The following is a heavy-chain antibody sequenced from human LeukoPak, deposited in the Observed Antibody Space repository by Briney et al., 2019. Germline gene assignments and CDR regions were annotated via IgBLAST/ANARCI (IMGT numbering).Heavy chain of an antibody. CDR2: LDYSATT. Sequence: SETLSLTCTVSGGSLSSYSWSWIRQPPGPGLEWIGYLDYSATTNYTPSLKRRVTISVDTSKTQFSLKLSSVTAADTAVYYCARDRYDFWSGYYSDYWGQGTLVTVSS. J-gene: IGHJ4*02. V-gene: IGHV4-59*01. CDR1: GGSLSSYS. D-gene: IGHD3-3*01. CDR3: ARDRYDFWSGYYSDY.